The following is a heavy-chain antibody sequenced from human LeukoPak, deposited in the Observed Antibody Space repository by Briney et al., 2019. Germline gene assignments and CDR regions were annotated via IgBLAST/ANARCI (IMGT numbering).Heavy chain of an antibody. Sequence: SETLSLTCAVYGGSFSGYYWSWIRQPPGKGLEWIGEINHSGSTNYNPSLKSRVTISVDTSKNQFSLKLSSVTAADTAVYYCARGWRSVATIKRGDWFDPWGQGTLVTVSS. CDR1: GGSFSGYY. V-gene: IGHV4-34*01. J-gene: IGHJ5*02. CDR3: ARGWRSVATIKRGDWFDP. CDR2: INHSGST. D-gene: IGHD5-12*01.